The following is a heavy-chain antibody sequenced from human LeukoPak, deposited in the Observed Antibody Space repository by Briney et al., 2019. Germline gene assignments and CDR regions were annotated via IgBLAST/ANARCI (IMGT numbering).Heavy chain of an antibody. Sequence: GGSLRLSCAASGFIFSTYGMHWVRQAPGKGLEWVAVISYDGSNKYYADSVKGRFTISRDNSKNTLYLQMNSLRAEDTAVYYCAKDRYGSGIYYFDYWGQGTLVTVSS. CDR1: GFIFSTYG. V-gene: IGHV3-30*18. J-gene: IGHJ4*02. CDR2: ISYDGSNK. D-gene: IGHD3-10*01. CDR3: AKDRYGSGIYYFDY.